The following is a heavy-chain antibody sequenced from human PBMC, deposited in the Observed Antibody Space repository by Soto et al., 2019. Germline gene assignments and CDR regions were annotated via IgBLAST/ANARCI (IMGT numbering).Heavy chain of an antibody. J-gene: IGHJ6*02. Sequence: ASVKVSCKASGYTFTGYYMHWVRQAPGQGLEWMGWINPNSGGTNYAQKFQGRVTMTRGTSISTAYMELSRLRSDDTAVYYCARDRRYPVATITNYYYYGMDVWGQGTTVTVSS. CDR1: GYTFTGYY. CDR3: ARDRRYPVATITNYYYYGMDV. CDR2: INPNSGGT. V-gene: IGHV1-2*02. D-gene: IGHD5-12*01.